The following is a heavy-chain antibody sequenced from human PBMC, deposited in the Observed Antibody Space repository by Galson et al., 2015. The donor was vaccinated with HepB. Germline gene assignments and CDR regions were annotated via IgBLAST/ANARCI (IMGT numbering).Heavy chain of an antibody. CDR2: MNPRGGTT. CDR3: ARDKTIFAPGAYNYYGMDV. Sequence: SVKVSCKASGYTSTSNYIHWVRQAPGQGLEWMGIMNPRGGTTSYAQKFQGRVTMTRDRATSTVYMELSGLRSEDMAVYYCARDKTIFAPGAYNYYGMDVWGQGTTVTVSS. CDR1: GYTSTSNY. J-gene: IGHJ6*02. D-gene: IGHD3-3*01. V-gene: IGHV1-46*01.